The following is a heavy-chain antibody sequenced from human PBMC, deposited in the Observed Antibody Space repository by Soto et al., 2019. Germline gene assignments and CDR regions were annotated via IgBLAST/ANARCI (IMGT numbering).Heavy chain of an antibody. CDR3: AKGCLSIAAAGNFDY. V-gene: IGHV3-23*01. CDR2: ISGSGGST. D-gene: IGHD6-13*01. J-gene: IGHJ4*02. CDR1: GFSFSTYA. Sequence: PGGSLRLSCAASGFSFSTYAMSWVRQAPGKGLEWVSAISGSGGSTYYADSVKGRFTISRDNSKNTLYLQMNSLRAEDTAVYYCAKGCLSIAAAGNFDYWGQGTLVTVSS.